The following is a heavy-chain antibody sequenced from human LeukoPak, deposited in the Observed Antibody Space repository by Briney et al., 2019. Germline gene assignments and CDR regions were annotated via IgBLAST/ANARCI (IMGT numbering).Heavy chain of an antibody. D-gene: IGHD4-17*01. CDR3: ASISDYGDYGGDNWFDP. J-gene: IGHJ5*02. Sequence: ASVKVSCKASGYTFTGYYMHWVRQAPGQGLEWMGWINPNSGGTNYAQKFQGRVTMTRDTSISTAYMELSRLRSDDTAVYYCASISDYGDYGGDNWFDPWGQGTLVTVSS. CDR1: GYTFTGYY. V-gene: IGHV1-2*02. CDR2: INPNSGGT.